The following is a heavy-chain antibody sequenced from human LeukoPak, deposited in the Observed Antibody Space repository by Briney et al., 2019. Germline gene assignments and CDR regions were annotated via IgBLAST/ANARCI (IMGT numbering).Heavy chain of an antibody. J-gene: IGHJ4*02. CDR3: AKMQGYFDY. V-gene: IGHV3-23*01. CDR2: ITGSGGTT. CDR1: GFTFTSYA. Sequence: GGSLRLSCAASGFTFTSYAMSWVRQAPGKGLEWVSAITGSGGTTYYADFVKGRFTISRDNSKNTLYLQMNGLRVEDTAVYYCAKMQGYFDYWGQGTLVTVSS.